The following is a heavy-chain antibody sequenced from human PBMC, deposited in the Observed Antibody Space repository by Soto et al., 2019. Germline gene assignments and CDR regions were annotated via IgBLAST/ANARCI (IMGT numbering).Heavy chain of an antibody. CDR2: IIPIFGTA. D-gene: IGHD3-22*01. CDR1: GGTFSSYA. V-gene: IGHV1-69*13. Sequence: GASVNVSCKASGGTFSSYAISWVRQAPGQGLEWMGGIIPIFGTANYAQKFQGRVTITADESTSTAYMELSSLRSEDTAVYYCARVTPYYYDSSGYPPASVFDYWGQGTLVTVSS. J-gene: IGHJ4*02. CDR3: ARVTPYYYDSSGYPPASVFDY.